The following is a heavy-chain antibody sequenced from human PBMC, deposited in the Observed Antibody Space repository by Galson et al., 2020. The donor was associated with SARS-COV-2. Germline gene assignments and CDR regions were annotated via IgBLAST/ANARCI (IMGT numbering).Heavy chain of an antibody. CDR1: GFTVSSNY. CDR2: IYSGGST. Sequence: TGGSLRLSCAVSGFTVSSNYMSWVRQAPGKGLEWVSVIYSGGSTYYADSVKGRFTISRDNSKNTLYLQMNSLRAEDTAVYYCARELWFGESTYGVDVWGQGTTVTVSS. D-gene: IGHD3-10*01. V-gene: IGHV3-66*01. J-gene: IGHJ6*02. CDR3: ARELWFGESTYGVDV.